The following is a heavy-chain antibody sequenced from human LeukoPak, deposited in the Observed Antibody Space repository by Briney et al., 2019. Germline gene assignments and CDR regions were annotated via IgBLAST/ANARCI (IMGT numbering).Heavy chain of an antibody. CDR1: GLTVSSNY. CDR3: ARDILYYYDSSGYYYYYGMDV. J-gene: IGHJ6*02. Sequence: GGSLRLSCAASGLTVSSNYMSWVRQAPGKGLEWVSVIYSGGSTYYADSVKGRFTISRDNSKNTLYLQMNSLRAEDTAVYYCARDILYYYDSSGYYYYYGMDVWGQGTTVTVSS. V-gene: IGHV3-66*01. D-gene: IGHD3-22*01. CDR2: IYSGGST.